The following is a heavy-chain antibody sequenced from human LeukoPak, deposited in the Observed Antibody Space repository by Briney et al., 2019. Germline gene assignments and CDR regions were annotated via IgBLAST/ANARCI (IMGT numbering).Heavy chain of an antibody. D-gene: IGHD3-22*01. Sequence: GGSLRLSCAASGFTFSSYSMNWVRQAPGKGLEWVSAISGSGGSTYYADSVKGRFTISRDNSKNTLYLQMNSLRAEDTAVYYCATQTRITMIVVVSYNDYWGQGTLVTVSS. V-gene: IGHV3-23*01. CDR1: GFTFSSYS. CDR3: ATQTRITMIVVVSYNDY. CDR2: ISGSGGST. J-gene: IGHJ4*02.